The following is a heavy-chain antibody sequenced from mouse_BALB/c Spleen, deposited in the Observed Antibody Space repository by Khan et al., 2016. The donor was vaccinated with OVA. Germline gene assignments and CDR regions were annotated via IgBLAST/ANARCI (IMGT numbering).Heavy chain of an antibody. CDR3: TRTGYGNHFAY. D-gene: IGHD2-1*01. CDR1: GYTLTSYY. V-gene: IGHV1S81*02. J-gene: IGHJ3*01. CDR2: IFPSNVDT. Sequence: QVQLQQSGAELVKPGASVKLSCKASGYTLTSYYMYWVKQRPGQGLEWIGGIFPSNVDTFFNEKFKSKATLTVDRSSSTAYMQLSSLTSADSAVYYCTRTGYGNHFAYWGQGTLVTVSA.